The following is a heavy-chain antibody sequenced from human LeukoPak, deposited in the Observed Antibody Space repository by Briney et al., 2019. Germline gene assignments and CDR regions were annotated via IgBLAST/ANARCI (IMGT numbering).Heavy chain of an antibody. Sequence: ASVKVSCKASGYTFTGFYMHWVRQAPGQGIEWMGWINPNSGGTNYAQKFQGRVTMTRDTSINTAYMELSSLRSDDTAVYYCAREEVSVISDTCCSGLGYWGQGTLVTVSS. J-gene: IGHJ4*02. D-gene: IGHD3-10*01. CDR2: INPNSGGT. CDR1: GYTFTGFY. CDR3: AREEVSVISDTCCSGLGY. V-gene: IGHV1-2*02.